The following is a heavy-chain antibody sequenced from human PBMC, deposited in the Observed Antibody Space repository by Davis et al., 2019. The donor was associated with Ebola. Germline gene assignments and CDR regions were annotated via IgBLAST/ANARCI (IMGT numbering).Heavy chain of an antibody. CDR3: ATPQTTVVTGWFDP. CDR1: GFTFSSYS. V-gene: IGHV3-48*04. CDR2: ISSSSSTI. D-gene: IGHD4-23*01. Sequence: GESLKISCAASGFTFSSYSMNWVRQAPGKGLEWVSYISSSSSTIYYADSVKGRFTISRDNAKNSLYLQMNSLRAEDTAVYYCATPQTTVVTGWFDPWGQGTLVTVSS. J-gene: IGHJ5*02.